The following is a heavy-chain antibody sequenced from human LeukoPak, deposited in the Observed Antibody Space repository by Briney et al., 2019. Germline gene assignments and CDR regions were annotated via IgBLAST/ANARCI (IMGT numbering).Heavy chain of an antibody. CDR3: ARGNNWGPLSDTFNI. CDR1: GFSLGSYS. Sequence: PGGSLRLSCAGSGFSLGSYSMNWVRQAPGRGLERVSSISSTSGYIYYADSVKGRFTISRDNAKNSLFLQMNSLRAEDTAVYYCARGNNWGPLSDTFNIWGQGAMVTVSS. V-gene: IGHV3-21*01. CDR2: ISSTSGYI. D-gene: IGHD7-27*01. J-gene: IGHJ3*02.